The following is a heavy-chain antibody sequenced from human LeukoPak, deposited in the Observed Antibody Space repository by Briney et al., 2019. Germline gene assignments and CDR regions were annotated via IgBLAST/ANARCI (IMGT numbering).Heavy chain of an antibody. CDR3: AKVDYDFRSGYYFH. V-gene: IGHV3-23*01. D-gene: IGHD3-3*01. CDR2: ISNIGGST. J-gene: IGHJ4*02. Sequence: GASLRPSCADSGLTLSSFDMSWVRQAPGKGLEWVSSISNIGGSTYYADSVKGRFTISRDNSKNMVYLQMNSLRVEDTAVYYCAKVDYDFRSGYYFHWGQGTLVSVSS. CDR1: GLTLSSFD.